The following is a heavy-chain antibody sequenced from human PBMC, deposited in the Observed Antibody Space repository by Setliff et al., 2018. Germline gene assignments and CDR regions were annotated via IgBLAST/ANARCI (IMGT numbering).Heavy chain of an antibody. CDR2: IIPIYGST. J-gene: IGHJ5*02. CDR1: GGSFSNYA. D-gene: IGHD3-22*01. CDR3: ARDALYDSNDRNSYYGNWLDP. Sequence: SVKVSCKASGGSFSNYAIIWVRQAPGQGPEWMGGIIPIYGSTNNAEKFQGRVTFSADESMSTVYMELSSLTSADTALYYCARDALYDSNDRNSYYGNWLDPWGLGTPVTVPQ. V-gene: IGHV1-69*13.